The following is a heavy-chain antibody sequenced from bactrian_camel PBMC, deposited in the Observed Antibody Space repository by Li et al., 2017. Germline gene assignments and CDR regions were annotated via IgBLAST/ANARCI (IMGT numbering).Heavy chain of an antibody. CDR1: GYRFNTYKSIC. CDR2: IYLGGGRT. Sequence: HVQLVESGGGSVQAGGSLRLSCTTSGYRFNTYKSICLAWFRQTPGSGREGVAAIYLGGGRTIYADSVEGRFTISQDSAKNTLYLQMDSLRPEDTGVYYCAARPRCSSVTAFILSGGSRSEMGSAYWGQGTQVTVS. J-gene: IGHJ4*01. D-gene: IGHD6*01. V-gene: IGHV3S1*01. CDR3: AARPRCSSVTAFILSGGSRSEMGSAY.